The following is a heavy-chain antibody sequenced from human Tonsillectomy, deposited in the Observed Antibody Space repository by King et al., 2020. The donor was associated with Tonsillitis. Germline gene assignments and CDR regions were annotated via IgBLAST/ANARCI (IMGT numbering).Heavy chain of an antibody. CDR1: GYNFTTYW. D-gene: IGHD3-16*01. Sequence: QLVQSGAEVKKPGESLKIYCKVSGYNFTTYWIGWVRQMPGKGLEWMGIIYPDDSDARYSPSFQGQVSMSADKSILTAYLQGSSLKSSDTAIFYCARGEGFDFDYWGQGTLVTVSS. V-gene: IGHV5-51*01. CDR3: ARGEGFDFDY. CDR2: IYPDDSDA. J-gene: IGHJ4*02.